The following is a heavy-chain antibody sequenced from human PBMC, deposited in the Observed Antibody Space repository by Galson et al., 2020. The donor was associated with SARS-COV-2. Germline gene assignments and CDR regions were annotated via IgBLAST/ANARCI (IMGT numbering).Heavy chain of an antibody. V-gene: IGHV3-15*01. J-gene: IGHJ4*02. CDR2: IKSKTDGGTT. Sequence: GGSLRLSCAASAFTFSNAWMSWVRQAPGKGLEWVGRIKSKTDGGTTDYAAPVKGRFTISRDDSKNTLYLQMNSLKTEDTAVYYCTTYYHYDILTGYYYWWYWGQGTLVTVSS. CDR3: TTYYHYDILTGYYYWWY. D-gene: IGHD3-9*01. CDR1: AFTFSNAW.